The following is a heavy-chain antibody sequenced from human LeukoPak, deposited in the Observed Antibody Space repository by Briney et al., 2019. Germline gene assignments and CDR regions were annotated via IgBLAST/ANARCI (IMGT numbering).Heavy chain of an antibody. V-gene: IGHV3-73*01. D-gene: IGHD3-22*01. J-gene: IGHJ1*01. Sequence: GGALKLSLPASGFTYIDSPMHGVGQPSGKGRDWVGRIRSKAKSYPTPYAASVKGRFTIYRDDSKNTAYLQMNSLKTEDTAVYYCTRHSPSYYYDSSGYYRIAGYFQHWGQGTLVTVSS. CDR3: TRHSPSYYYDSSGYYRIAGYFQH. CDR1: GFTYIDSP. CDR2: IRSKAKSYPT.